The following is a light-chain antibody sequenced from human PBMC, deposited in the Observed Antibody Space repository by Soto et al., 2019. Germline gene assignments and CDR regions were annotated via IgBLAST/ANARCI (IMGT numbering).Light chain of an antibody. CDR2: DVN. CDR1: SSDIGAYNF. CDR3: TSLTTSTTMI. Sequence: QSALTQPASVSGSPGQSITISCTGTSSDIGAYNFVSWYQQHPGKAPKLMLYDVNIRPSGVSNRFSGSKSGNTASLPISGLQGEQEVDYYCTSLTTSTTMIFGGGITVTVL. V-gene: IGLV2-14*03. J-gene: IGLJ2*01.